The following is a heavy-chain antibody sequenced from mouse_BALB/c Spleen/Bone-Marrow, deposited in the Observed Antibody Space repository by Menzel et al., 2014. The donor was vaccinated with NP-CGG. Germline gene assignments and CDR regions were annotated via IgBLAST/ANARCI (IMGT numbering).Heavy chain of an antibody. CDR3: ARQGYGYVDFDV. CDR2: ISSGGGST. V-gene: IGHV5-12-1*01. Sequence: EVQRVESGGGLVKPGGSLKLSCAASGFAFSSYDMSWVRQTPEKRLEWVAYISSGGGSTYYPDTVKGRFTISRDNAKNTLYLQMSSLKSEDTAMYYCARQGYGYVDFDVWGAGTTVTLSS. D-gene: IGHD1-2*01. CDR1: GFAFSSYD. J-gene: IGHJ1*01.